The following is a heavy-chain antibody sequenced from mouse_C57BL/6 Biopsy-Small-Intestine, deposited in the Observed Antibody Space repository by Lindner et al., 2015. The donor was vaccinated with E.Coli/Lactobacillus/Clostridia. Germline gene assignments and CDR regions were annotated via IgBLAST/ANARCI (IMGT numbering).Heavy chain of an antibody. D-gene: IGHD1-1*01. V-gene: IGHV1-42*01. Sequence: VQLQESGPELVKPGASVKISCKASGYSFTDYNMNWVKQSNGKSLEWIGEINPSTGGTTYNQKFKAKATLTVDKSSSTAYMQLKSLTSEDSAVYYCAYGSSYFDYWGQGTTLTVSS. J-gene: IGHJ2*01. CDR1: GYSFTDYN. CDR3: AYGSSYFDY. CDR2: INPSTGGT.